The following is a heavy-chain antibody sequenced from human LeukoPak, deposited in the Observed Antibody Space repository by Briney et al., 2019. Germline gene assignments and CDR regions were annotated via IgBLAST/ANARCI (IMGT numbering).Heavy chain of an antibody. Sequence: SQTLSLTCTVSGGSINSENYYWSWIRQPPGKGLEWIGSIYHSGSTYYNPSLKSRVTISVDTSKNQFSLKLSSVTAADTAVYYCARIGYCSSTSCYRPYYFDYWGQGTLVTVS. V-gene: IGHV4-39*07. CDR1: GGSINSENYY. CDR2: IYHSGST. J-gene: IGHJ4*02. CDR3: ARIGYCSSTSCYRPYYFDY. D-gene: IGHD2-2*01.